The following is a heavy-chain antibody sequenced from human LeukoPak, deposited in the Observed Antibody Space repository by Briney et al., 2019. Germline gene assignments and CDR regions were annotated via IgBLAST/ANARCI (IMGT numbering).Heavy chain of an antibody. J-gene: IGHJ2*01. Sequence: PSETLSLTCTVSGGSISGYYWSWIRQPPGKGLEWIAYIYYSGSTNYNPSLKSRVTISVDRSKNQCSLKVNSVTAADTAVYYCARDSGYCSGGSCYPNWYFDLWGRGTLVTVSS. CDR3: ARDSGYCSGGSCYPNWYFDL. CDR2: IYYSGST. CDR1: GGSISGYY. V-gene: IGHV4-59*01. D-gene: IGHD2-15*01.